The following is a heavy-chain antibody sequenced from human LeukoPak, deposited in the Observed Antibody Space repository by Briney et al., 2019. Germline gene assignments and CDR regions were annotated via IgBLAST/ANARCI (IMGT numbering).Heavy chain of an antibody. V-gene: IGHV5-51*01. CDR1: GYSFTSYW. CDR3: ARVGQVDIVATNHLWIGYFDY. Sequence: GEALKISCTCSGYSFTSYWIGWVRHMPGKGLEWMGIIYPGDSDTRYSPSFQGQVTISADKSISTAYLQWSSLKASDTAMYYCARVGQVDIVATNHLWIGYFDYWGQATLVTVSS. D-gene: IGHD5-12*01. CDR2: IYPGDSDT. J-gene: IGHJ4*02.